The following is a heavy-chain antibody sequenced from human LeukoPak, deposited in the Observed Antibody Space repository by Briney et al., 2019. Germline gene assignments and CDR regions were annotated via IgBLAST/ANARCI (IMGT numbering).Heavy chain of an antibody. Sequence: SETLSLTCTVSGGSIGSYYWSWVRQPPGEGLEWIGYVYTSGNTNYNPSLKSRVTISVDTPRNQSSLKVTSVTDAEAAMEYWGGRQLFLNCYYYGFDFWGQGILVTVSS. V-gene: IGHV4-4*09. D-gene: IGHD3-9*01. CDR2: VYTSGNT. CDR3: GGRQLFLNCYYYGFDF. J-gene: IGHJ4*02. CDR1: GGSIGSYY.